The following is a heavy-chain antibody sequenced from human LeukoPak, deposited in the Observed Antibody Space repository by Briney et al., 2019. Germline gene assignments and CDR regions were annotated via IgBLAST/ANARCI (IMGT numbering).Heavy chain of an antibody. J-gene: IGHJ6*03. V-gene: IGHV3-11*01. Sequence: GGSLRLSCAASGFTFSDYYMSWIRQAPGKGLEWVSYISSSGSTIYYADSVKGRFTISRDNAKNSLYLQMNSLRAEDTAVYYCARYSGYVHYLYYYYYMDVWGKGTTVTGSS. D-gene: IGHD5-12*01. CDR3: ARYSGYVHYLYYYYYMDV. CDR1: GFTFSDYY. CDR2: ISSSGSTI.